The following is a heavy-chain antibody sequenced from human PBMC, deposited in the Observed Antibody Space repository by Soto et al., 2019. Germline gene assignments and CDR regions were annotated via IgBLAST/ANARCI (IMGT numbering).Heavy chain of an antibody. CDR1: GFTFSSYG. D-gene: IGHD6-19*01. CDR3: AKVYSSGWYMGSHFDY. J-gene: IGHJ4*02. Sequence: QVQLVGSGGGVVQPGRSLRLSCAASGFTFSSYGMHWVRQAPGKGLEWVAVISYDGSNKYYADSVKGRFTISRDNSKNTLYLQMNSLRAEDTAVYYCAKVYSSGWYMGSHFDYWGQGTLVTVSS. CDR2: ISYDGSNK. V-gene: IGHV3-30*18.